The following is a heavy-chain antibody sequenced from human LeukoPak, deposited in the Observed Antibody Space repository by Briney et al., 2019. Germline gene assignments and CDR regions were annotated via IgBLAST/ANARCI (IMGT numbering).Heavy chain of an antibody. J-gene: IGHJ6*02. V-gene: IGHV1-8*01. D-gene: IGHD5-18*01. CDR3: ARGNSYGYLPRALATYYGMDV. CDR2: MNPNSGNT. CDR1: GYTFTSYD. Sequence: GASVKVSCKASGYTFTSYDINWVRQATGQGLEWMGWMNPNSGNTGYAQKFQGRVTMTRNTSISTAYMELSSLRSEDTAVYYCARGNSYGYLPRALATYYGMDVWGQGTTVTVSS.